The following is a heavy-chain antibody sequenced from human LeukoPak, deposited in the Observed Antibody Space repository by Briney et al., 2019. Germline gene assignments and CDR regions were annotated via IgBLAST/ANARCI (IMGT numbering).Heavy chain of an antibody. CDR3: VRGIAARHGGPFDAFDI. J-gene: IGHJ3*02. Sequence: GGSLRLSCVASGFTFDRYSMNWVRQAPGKGLEWVSVIYSGGSTYYADSVKGRFTISRDNSKNTLYLQMNSLRAEDTAVYYCVRGIAARHGGPFDAFDIWGQGTMVTVSS. D-gene: IGHD6-6*01. CDR2: IYSGGST. CDR1: GFTFDRYS. V-gene: IGHV3-53*01.